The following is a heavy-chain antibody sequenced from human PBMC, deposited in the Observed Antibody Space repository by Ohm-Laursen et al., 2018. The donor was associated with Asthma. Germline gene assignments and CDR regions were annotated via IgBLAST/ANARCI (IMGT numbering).Heavy chain of an antibody. V-gene: IGHV3-23*01. Sequence: GSLRLSCAATGFTFSLYAINWVRQAPGKGLEWVSYISSDDVTIYYADSVKGRFTISRDNSKNTLYLQMNSLRAEDTAVYYCAKDVMYSSSWSTNPRNWYFDLWGRGTLVTVSS. CDR2: ISSDDVTI. CDR1: GFTFSLYA. J-gene: IGHJ2*01. CDR3: AKDVMYSSSWSTNPRNWYFDL. D-gene: IGHD6-13*01.